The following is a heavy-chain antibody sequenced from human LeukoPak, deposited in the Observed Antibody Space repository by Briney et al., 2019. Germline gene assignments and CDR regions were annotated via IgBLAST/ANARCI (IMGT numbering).Heavy chain of an antibody. V-gene: IGHV4-34*01. D-gene: IGHD2-2*01. J-gene: IGHJ4*02. CDR1: GGSFSGYY. Sequence: SKTLSLTCAVYGGSFSGYYWSWIRQPPGKGLEWIGEINHSGSTNYNPSLKSRVTISVDTSKNQFSLKLSSVTAADTAVYYCARGSVVPAARPYFDYWGQGTLVTVSS. CDR3: ARGSVVPAARPYFDY. CDR2: INHSGST.